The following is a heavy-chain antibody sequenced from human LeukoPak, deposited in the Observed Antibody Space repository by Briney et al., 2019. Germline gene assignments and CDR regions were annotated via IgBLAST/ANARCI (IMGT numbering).Heavy chain of an antibody. CDR3: ARDAGYDILSGYFDY. CDR2: IWYDGSSK. Sequence: PGGSLRLSCATSGFTLTSYAVHWVRQAPGKGLEWVGLIWYDGSSKYYADSVKGRFTISRDNSKSTLYLQMNSLRAEDTAVYYCARDAGYDILSGYFDYWGQGTLVTVSS. J-gene: IGHJ4*02. CDR1: GFTLTSYA. D-gene: IGHD3-9*01. V-gene: IGHV3-33*01.